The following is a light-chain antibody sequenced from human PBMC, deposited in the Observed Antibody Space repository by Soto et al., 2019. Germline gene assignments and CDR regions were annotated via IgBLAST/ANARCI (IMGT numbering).Light chain of an antibody. CDR2: DVT. Sequence: QSVLTQPASVSGSPGQSITISCTGTSSDVGGYNHVSWYQQHPGKAPKLMIYDVTDRPSGVSNRFSGSKSGNTASLAISGLQAEDEADYYCNSYTSTSTLVFGGGPKLTVL. J-gene: IGLJ2*01. CDR1: SSDVGGYNH. CDR3: NSYTSTSTLV. V-gene: IGLV2-14*03.